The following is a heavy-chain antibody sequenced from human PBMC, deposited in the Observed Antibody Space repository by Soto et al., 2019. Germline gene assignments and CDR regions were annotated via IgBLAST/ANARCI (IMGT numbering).Heavy chain of an antibody. CDR2: IVVGSGNT. D-gene: IGHD3-10*01. CDR1: GFTFTSSA. V-gene: IGHV1-58*01. CDR3: AAFPSGMFRGVIIFAPANKDVFDY. Sequence: SVKVSCKASGFTFTSSAVQWVRQARGQRLEWIGWIVVGSGNTNYAQKFQERVTITRDMSTSTAYMELSSLRSEDTAVYYCAAFPSGMFRGVIIFAPANKDVFDYWGQGTLVTVSS. J-gene: IGHJ4*02.